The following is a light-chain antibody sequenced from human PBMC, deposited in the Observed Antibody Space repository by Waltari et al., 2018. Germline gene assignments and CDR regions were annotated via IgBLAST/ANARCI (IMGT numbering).Light chain of an antibody. V-gene: IGLV2-14*01. CDR3: SSYTRRSTLA. Sequence: QSALTQPASVSGSPGQSITISCTGTSSDIGGYNYVSWYQQPPGKAPKLMIYEVTNRPSGVSNRFSGSKSGNTASLTISGLQPDDEADYYCSSYTRRSTLAFGGGTKLTVL. J-gene: IGLJ2*01. CDR1: SSDIGGYNY. CDR2: EVT.